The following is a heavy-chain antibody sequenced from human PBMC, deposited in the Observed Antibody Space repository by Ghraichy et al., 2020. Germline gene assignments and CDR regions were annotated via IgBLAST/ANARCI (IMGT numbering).Heavy chain of an antibody. V-gene: IGHV4-4*02. Sequence: SETLSLTCAVSGGSISSSNWWSWVRQPPGKGLEWIGEIYHSGSTNYNPSLKSRVTISVDKSKNQFSLKLSSVTAADTAVYYCARVNLGGVAAGEFDYWGQGTLVTVSS. CDR1: GGSISSSNW. J-gene: IGHJ4*02. D-gene: IGHD2-15*01. CDR3: ARVNLGGVAAGEFDY. CDR2: IYHSGST.